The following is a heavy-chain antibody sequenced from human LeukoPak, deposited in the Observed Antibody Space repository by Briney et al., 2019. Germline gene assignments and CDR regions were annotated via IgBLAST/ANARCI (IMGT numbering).Heavy chain of an antibody. D-gene: IGHD6-6*01. CDR2: ISSSSSTI. J-gene: IGHJ4*02. Sequence: GGSLRLSCAASGFTFSSYSMNWVRQAPGKGLEWVSYISSSSSTIYYADSVKGRFTISRDNAKNSLYLQMNSLRAEDTAVYYCARDRGGSSPDYHDYWGQGTLVTVSS. V-gene: IGHV3-48*04. CDR3: ARDRGGSSPDYHDY. CDR1: GFTFSSYS.